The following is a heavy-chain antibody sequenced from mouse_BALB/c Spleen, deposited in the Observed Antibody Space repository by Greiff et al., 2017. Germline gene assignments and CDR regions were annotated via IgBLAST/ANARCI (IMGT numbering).Heavy chain of an antibody. Sequence: EVTLQESGPELVKTGASVKISCKASGYSFTDYYMRWVKQSPAKSFEWIGEINPCAGCTSYNQKFKGKDTLTEDKSSSTAYMQLKSLTSEDSAVYYCASLYYDYDWFADWGQGTLGTGSA. J-gene: IGHJ3*01. CDR1: GYSFTDYY. D-gene: IGHD2-4*01. CDR2: INPCAGCT. V-gene: IGHV1-42*01. CDR3: ASLYYDYDWFAD.